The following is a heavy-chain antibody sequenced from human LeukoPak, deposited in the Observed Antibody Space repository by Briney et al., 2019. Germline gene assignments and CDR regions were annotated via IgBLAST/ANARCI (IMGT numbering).Heavy chain of an antibody. CDR1: GFTFSSHW. CDR2: ISGSGGST. V-gene: IGHV3-23*01. CDR3: AKDPRRYCSSTSCYDGFDY. D-gene: IGHD2-2*01. Sequence: PGGSLRLSCAASGFTFSSHWMDWVRQAPGKGLEWVSAISGSGGSTYYADSVKGRFTISRDNSKNTLYLQMNSLRAEDTAVYYCAKDPRRYCSSTSCYDGFDYWGQGTLVTVSS. J-gene: IGHJ4*02.